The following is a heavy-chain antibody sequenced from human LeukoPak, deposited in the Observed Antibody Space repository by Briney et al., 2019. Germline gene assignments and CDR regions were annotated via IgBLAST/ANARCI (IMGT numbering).Heavy chain of an antibody. V-gene: IGHV3-21*01. J-gene: IGHJ4*02. CDR1: GFTFSGYS. CDR3: ARDVSRISDY. D-gene: IGHD2-15*01. Sequence: GGSLRLSCAASGFTFSGYSMNWVRQAPGKGLEWVSSISSGSSYIYYTDSVKGRFTISRDNAKNLLYLQMNSLRAEDTAVYYCARDVSRISDYWGQGTLVTVSS. CDR2: ISSGSSYI.